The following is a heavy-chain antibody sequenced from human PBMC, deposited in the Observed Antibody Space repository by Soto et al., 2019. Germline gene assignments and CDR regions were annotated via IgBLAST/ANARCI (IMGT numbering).Heavy chain of an antibody. Sequence: PGGSLRLSCAASGFTFSSYAMSWVRQSPGKGLEWVSVVSGTGGSAYYADSGKGRFTISRDKSTNTLYLHMNSLRAEDTAVYYCARGSAYSDYAFEYWGKGTLVNVSS. CDR2: VSGTGGSA. D-gene: IGHD4-17*01. CDR1: GFTFSSYA. CDR3: ARGSAYSDYAFEY. V-gene: IGHV3-23*01. J-gene: IGHJ4*02.